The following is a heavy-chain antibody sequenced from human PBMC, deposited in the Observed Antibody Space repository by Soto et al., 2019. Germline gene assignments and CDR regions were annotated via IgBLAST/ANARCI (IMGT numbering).Heavy chain of an antibody. CDR1: GFTFTSSA. D-gene: IGHD6-6*01. V-gene: IGHV1-58*01. CDR2: IVVGSGNT. J-gene: IGHJ6*03. CDR3: AIDCRIAAPYTELYYYYMDV. Sequence: SVKVSCKASGFTFTSSAVQWVRQARGQRLEWIGWIVVGSGNTNYAQKFQERVTITRDMSTSTAYLELSSLRSEDTAVYYCAIDCRIAAPYTELYYYYMDVWGKGTTVTVSS.